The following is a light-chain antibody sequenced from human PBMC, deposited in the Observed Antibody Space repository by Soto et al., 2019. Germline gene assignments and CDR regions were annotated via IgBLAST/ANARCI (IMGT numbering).Light chain of an antibody. Sequence: PGERATLSCRASQRISSSYLAWYQQTPGQAPRLLIYDASSRATGIPDRFSGSGSGTDFTLTISRLEPEDFAVYYCQQYGSSPFTFGPGTKVDIK. CDR3: QQYGSSPFT. V-gene: IGKV3-20*01. J-gene: IGKJ3*01. CDR1: QRISSSY. CDR2: DAS.